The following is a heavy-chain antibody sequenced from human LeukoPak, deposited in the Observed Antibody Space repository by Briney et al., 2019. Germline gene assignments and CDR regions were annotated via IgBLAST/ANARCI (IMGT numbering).Heavy chain of an antibody. CDR2: ISWNSGSI. J-gene: IGHJ3*02. Sequence: PGRSLRLSCAASGFTFDDYAMHWVRQAPGKGLEWVSGISWNSGSIGYADSVKGRFTISRDNAKNSLYLQMNSLRAEDTALYYCAKGRLVITFRDAFDIWGQGTMVTVSS. CDR1: GFTFDDYA. D-gene: IGHD3-9*01. CDR3: AKGRLVITFRDAFDI. V-gene: IGHV3-9*01.